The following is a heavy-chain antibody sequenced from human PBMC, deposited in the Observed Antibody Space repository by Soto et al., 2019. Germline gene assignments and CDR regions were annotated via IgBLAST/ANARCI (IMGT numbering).Heavy chain of an antibody. CDR1: GFTFSSYA. Sequence: EVQLLESGGGLVQPGGSLRLSCAASGFTFSSYAMSWVRQAPGKGLEWVSAISGSGGSTYYADSVKGRFTISRDNSKNTVYLQMNSLRAEETALYYCGKVGGGDIVLMVYAEIDYWGQGTLVTVSS. V-gene: IGHV3-23*01. CDR3: GKVGGGDIVLMVYAEIDY. J-gene: IGHJ4*02. CDR2: ISGSGGST. D-gene: IGHD2-8*01.